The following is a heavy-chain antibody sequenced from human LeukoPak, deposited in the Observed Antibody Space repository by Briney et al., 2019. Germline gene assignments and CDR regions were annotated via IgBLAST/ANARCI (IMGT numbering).Heavy chain of an antibody. Sequence: PGWDVRLSCAASGFSLDDYALHWVRQAPGQGLDGVSSIRWDSRNMAYAASVKGRFNISRDNAQNSLYLQMYSQKIEDTAFYYCIKDMGCDLLGDAFDLWGQGMLVTVSS. CDR1: GFSLDDYA. D-gene: IGHD1-26*01. V-gene: IGHV3-9*01. J-gene: IGHJ3*01. CDR3: IKDMGCDLLGDAFDL. CDR2: IRWDSRNM.